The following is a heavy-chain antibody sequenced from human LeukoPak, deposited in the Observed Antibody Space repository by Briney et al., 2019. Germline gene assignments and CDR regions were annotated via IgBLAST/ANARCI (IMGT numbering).Heavy chain of an antibody. CDR3: ARDLRLGELDY. J-gene: IGHJ4*02. V-gene: IGHV4-4*07. CDR1: GVSISNYY. CDR2: IYDGGSA. Sequence: SETLSLTCTVPGVSISNYYWSWIRQPAGEGLEWIGRIYDGGSANYNPSLKSRVTVSVDTSKNQFSLKLSSVTAADTAVYYCARDLRLGELDYWGQGILVTVSS. D-gene: IGHD3-16*01.